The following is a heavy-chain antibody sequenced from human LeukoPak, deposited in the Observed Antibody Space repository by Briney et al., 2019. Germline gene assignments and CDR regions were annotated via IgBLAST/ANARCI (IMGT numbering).Heavy chain of an antibody. CDR3: ARRYCTSTSCYAFDY. CDR1: GFTFSSYE. CDR2: ISGSGGST. Sequence: GGSLRLSCAASGFTFSSYEMNWVRQAPGKGLEWVSAISGSGGSTYYADSVKGRFTISRDNSKNTLYLQMNSLRAEDTAVYYCARRYCTSTSCYAFDYWGQGTLVTVSS. V-gene: IGHV3-23*01. J-gene: IGHJ4*02. D-gene: IGHD2-2*01.